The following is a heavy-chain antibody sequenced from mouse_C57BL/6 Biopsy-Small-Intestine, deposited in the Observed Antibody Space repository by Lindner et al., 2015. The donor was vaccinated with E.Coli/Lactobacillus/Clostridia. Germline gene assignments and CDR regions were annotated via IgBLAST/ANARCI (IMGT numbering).Heavy chain of an antibody. CDR3: CRSVGAY. J-gene: IGHJ3*01. CDR2: IDPANGNI. Sequence: VQLQESGAELVRPGASVKLSCTASGFNIKDDYIHWVKKRPEQGLEWIGRIDPANGNIKYAPKFQDKATITTDTSSNTAYLQLSSLTSEDTAVFYCCRSVGAYWGQGTLVTVSA. D-gene: IGHD1-1*02. V-gene: IGHV14-3*01. CDR1: GFNIKDDY.